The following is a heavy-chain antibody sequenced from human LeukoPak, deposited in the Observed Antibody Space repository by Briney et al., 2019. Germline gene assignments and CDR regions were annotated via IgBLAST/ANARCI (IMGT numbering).Heavy chain of an antibody. D-gene: IGHD2-2*01. J-gene: IGHJ4*02. V-gene: IGHV3-33*01. CDR3: ATDRCSSTSCYGGGYFDY. CDR2: IWYDGSNK. Sequence: GGSLRLSCAASGFTFSSYGMHWVRQAPGKGLEWVAVIWYDGSNKYYADSVKGRFTISRDNSKNTLYLQMNSLRAEDTAVYYCATDRCSSTSCYGGGYFDYWGQGTLVTVSS. CDR1: GFTFSSYG.